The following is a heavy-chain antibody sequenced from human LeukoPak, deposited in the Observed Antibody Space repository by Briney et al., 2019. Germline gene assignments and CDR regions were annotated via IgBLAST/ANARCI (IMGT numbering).Heavy chain of an antibody. D-gene: IGHD3-9*01. V-gene: IGHV3-23*01. CDR1: GFTFSSYA. Sequence: PGGSLRLSCAASGFTFSSYAMSWVRQAPGKGLEWVSAISGSGVSTYYADSVKGRFTISRDNSKNTLYLQMNSLRAEDTAVYYCAKDLLLSGILTGYYSPLDYWGQGTLVAVSS. CDR2: ISGSGVST. CDR3: AKDLLLSGILTGYYSPLDY. J-gene: IGHJ4*02.